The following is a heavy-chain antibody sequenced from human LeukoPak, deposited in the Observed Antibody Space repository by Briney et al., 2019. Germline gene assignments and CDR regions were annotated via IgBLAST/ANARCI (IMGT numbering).Heavy chain of an antibody. J-gene: IGHJ6*03. CDR3: ARVPSEVSRSYYYYYYMDV. D-gene: IGHD2-8*01. V-gene: IGHV4-59*01. CDR1: GGSISSYY. Sequence: SETLSLTCTVSGGSISSYYWSWIRQPPGKGLEWIGYIYYSGSTNYNPSLKSRVTISVDTSKNQFSLKLSSVTTADTAVYYCARVPSEVSRSYYYYYYMDVWGKGTTVTISS. CDR2: IYYSGST.